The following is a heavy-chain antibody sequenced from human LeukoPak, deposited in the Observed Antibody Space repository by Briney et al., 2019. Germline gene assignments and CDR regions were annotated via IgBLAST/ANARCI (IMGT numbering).Heavy chain of an antibody. CDR2: IIPILGIA. CDR3: ARDLSSFGNYYDSSGPLGY. V-gene: IGHV1-69*04. J-gene: IGHJ4*02. D-gene: IGHD3-22*01. CDR1: GGTFSSYA. Sequence: SVKVSCKASGGTFSSYAISWVRQAPGQGLEWMGRIIPILGIANYAQKFQGRVTITADKSTSTVYMELSSLRSEDTAVYYCARDLSSFGNYYDSSGPLGYWGQGTLVTVSS.